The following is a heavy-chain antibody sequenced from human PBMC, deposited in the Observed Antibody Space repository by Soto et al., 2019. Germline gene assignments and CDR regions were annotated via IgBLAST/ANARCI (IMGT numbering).Heavy chain of an antibody. V-gene: IGHV4-59*08. Sequence: PSETLSLTCTVSGGSISSYYWSWIRQPPGKGLEWIGYIYYSGSTNYNPSLKSRVTISVDTSKNQFSLKLSSVTAADTAVYYCARRYGYSFDYWGQGTLVIGSS. J-gene: IGHJ4*02. CDR2: IYYSGST. CDR1: GGSISSYY. D-gene: IGHD1-1*01. CDR3: ARRYGYSFDY.